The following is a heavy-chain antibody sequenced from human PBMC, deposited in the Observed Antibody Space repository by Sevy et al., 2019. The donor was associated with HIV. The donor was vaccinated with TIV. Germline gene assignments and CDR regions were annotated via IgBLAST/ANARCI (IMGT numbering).Heavy chain of an antibody. J-gene: IGHJ6*02. Sequence: GESLKISCKGSGYSFTSYWIGWVRQMPGKGLEWMGIIYPGDSDTRYSPSFQGQVTISADKSISTAYLQWSSLKASDTAMYYCARHVRGVVAATDYGMDVRGQGTTVTVSS. V-gene: IGHV5-51*01. D-gene: IGHD2-15*01. CDR2: IYPGDSDT. CDR3: ARHVRGVVAATDYGMDV. CDR1: GYSFTSYW.